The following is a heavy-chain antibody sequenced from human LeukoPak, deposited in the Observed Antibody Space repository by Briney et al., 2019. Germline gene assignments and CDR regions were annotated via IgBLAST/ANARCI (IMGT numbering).Heavy chain of an antibody. CDR1: GGSFSGYY. V-gene: IGHV4-59*10. J-gene: IGHJ4*02. Sequence: SETLSLTCAVYGGSFSGYYWSWIRQPAGKGLEWIGRIYTSGSTNYNPSLKSRVTMSVDTSKNQFSLKLSSVTAADTAVYYCARYCSSTSCYPAPEYYFDYWGQGTLVTVSS. CDR2: IYTSGST. CDR3: ARYCSSTSCYPAPEYYFDY. D-gene: IGHD2-2*01.